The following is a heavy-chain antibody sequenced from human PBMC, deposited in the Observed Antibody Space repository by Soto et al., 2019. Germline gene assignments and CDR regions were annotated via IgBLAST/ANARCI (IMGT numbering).Heavy chain of an antibody. J-gene: IGHJ6*02. CDR1: GLMFNTYA. CDR2: IASTGGGT. Sequence: GGSLRLSCEASGLMFNTYAMTWVRQAPGKGLEWVATIASTGGGTYYADSVKGRFTISRDNSNNRLYLQMYSLRAEDTAVYFCANRPRYYNMDVWGQGTTVTVSS. D-gene: IGHD6-6*01. CDR3: ANRPRYYNMDV. V-gene: IGHV3-23*01.